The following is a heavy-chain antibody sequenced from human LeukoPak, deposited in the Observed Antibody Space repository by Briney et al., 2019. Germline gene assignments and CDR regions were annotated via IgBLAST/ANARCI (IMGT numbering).Heavy chain of an antibody. J-gene: IGHJ4*02. D-gene: IGHD3-22*01. CDR1: GFTFDDYA. CDR2: ISWNSGSI. CDR3: AKDTTYYYDSSGSATDY. Sequence: PAGGSLRLSCAASGFTFDDYAMHWVRQAPVKGLEWVSGISWNSGSIGYADSVKGRFIISRDNAKNSLYLQMNSLRAEDTALYYCAKDTTYYYDSSGSATDYWGQGTLVTVSS. V-gene: IGHV3-9*01.